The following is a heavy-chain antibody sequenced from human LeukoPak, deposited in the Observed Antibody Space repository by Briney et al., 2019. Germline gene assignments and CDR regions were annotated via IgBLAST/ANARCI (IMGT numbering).Heavy chain of an antibody. CDR3: ARSSGGLDY. CDR1: GGSISSYY. Sequence: SETLSLTRTVSGGSISSYYWSWIRQPPGKGLEWIGYIYYSGSTNYNPSLKSRVTISVDTSKNQFSLKLSSVTAADTAVYYCARSSGGLDYWGQGTLVTVSS. D-gene: IGHD3-3*01. J-gene: IGHJ4*02. V-gene: IGHV4-59*08. CDR2: IYYSGST.